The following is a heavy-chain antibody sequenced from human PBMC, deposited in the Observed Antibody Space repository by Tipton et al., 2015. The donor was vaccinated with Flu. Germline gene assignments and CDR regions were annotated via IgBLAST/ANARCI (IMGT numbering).Heavy chain of an antibody. Sequence: SLRLSCAASGFTFSSYGMHWVRQAPGKGLEWVAFIRYDGSNKYYADSVKGRFTISRDNSKNTLYLQMNSLRAEDTAVYYCAKVIPELVAGLQYWGQGTLVTVSS. V-gene: IGHV3-30*02. CDR1: GFTFSSYG. J-gene: IGHJ4*02. CDR3: AKVIPELVAGLQY. D-gene: IGHD6-19*01. CDR2: IRYDGSNK.